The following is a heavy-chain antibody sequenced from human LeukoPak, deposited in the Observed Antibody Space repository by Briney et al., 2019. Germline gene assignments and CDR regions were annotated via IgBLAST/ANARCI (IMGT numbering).Heavy chain of an antibody. CDR3: ARLPVYYYDSSGPYI. CDR1: GGSFSSSRYY. Sequence: SETLSLTCTVSGGSFSSSRYYWGWIRQPPGKGLEWIGSIYYSGSTYYNPSLKSRVTISVDTSKNQFSLKLSSVTAADTAVYYCARLPVYYYDSSGPYIWGQGTMVTVSS. CDR2: IYYSGST. J-gene: IGHJ3*02. V-gene: IGHV4-39*01. D-gene: IGHD3-22*01.